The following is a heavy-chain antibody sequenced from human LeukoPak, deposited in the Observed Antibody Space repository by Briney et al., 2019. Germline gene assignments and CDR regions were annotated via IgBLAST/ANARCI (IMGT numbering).Heavy chain of an antibody. CDR3: ARPPSANYDSSGYSEFDY. V-gene: IGHV5-51*01. D-gene: IGHD3-22*01. CDR1: GYTFSSYW. J-gene: IGHJ4*02. Sequence: RGESLRISCMGSGYTFSSYWIGWARHMPGKGLEWMGIIYPGDSDTRYSPSFQGHVTISADKSISTAYLQWSSLKASDTAMYYCARPPSANYDSSGYSEFDYWGQGTLVTVSS. CDR2: IYPGDSDT.